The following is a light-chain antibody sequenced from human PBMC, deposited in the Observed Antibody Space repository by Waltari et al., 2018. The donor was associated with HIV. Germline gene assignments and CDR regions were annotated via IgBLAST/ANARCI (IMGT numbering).Light chain of an antibody. V-gene: IGLV3-1*01. CDR1: TLGDTF. Sequence: SYELTQPPSVSVSPVQTATITCSGDTLGDTFACWYQQKPGHSPVLFSYKASKRPSGSPERCWGCNSGNTATLSISGTQAMDEAEYDCRAWDSRTWVFGGGTKLTVL. CDR2: KAS. J-gene: IGLJ3*02. CDR3: RAWDSRTWV.